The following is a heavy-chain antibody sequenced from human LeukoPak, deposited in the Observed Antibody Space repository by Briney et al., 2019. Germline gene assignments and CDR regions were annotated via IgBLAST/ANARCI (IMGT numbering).Heavy chain of an antibody. V-gene: IGHV4-38-2*01. D-gene: IGHD2-21*01. CDR2: FYHSGST. Sequence: GSLRLSCAASGFTFSSYVMTWVRQAPGKGLEWIGSFYHSGSTYYNPSLKSRVTISVDTSKNQLSLSLSSVTAADTAVYYCARITFVVEGYGMDVWGQGTTVTVSS. CDR3: ARITFVVEGYGMDV. CDR1: GFTFSSYV. J-gene: IGHJ6*02.